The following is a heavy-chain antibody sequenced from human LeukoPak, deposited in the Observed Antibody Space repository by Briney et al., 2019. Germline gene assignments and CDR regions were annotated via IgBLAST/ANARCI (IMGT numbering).Heavy chain of an antibody. Sequence: GGSLRLSCAASGFTVSSNYMSWVRQAPGKGLEWVSVIYSGGSTYYADSVKGRFTISRDNSKNTLYLQMNSLRAEDTAVYYCAKDFAYCGGDCYPDAFDIWGQGTMVTVSS. CDR1: GFTVSSNY. V-gene: IGHV3-66*01. CDR2: IYSGGST. J-gene: IGHJ3*02. D-gene: IGHD2-21*02. CDR3: AKDFAYCGGDCYPDAFDI.